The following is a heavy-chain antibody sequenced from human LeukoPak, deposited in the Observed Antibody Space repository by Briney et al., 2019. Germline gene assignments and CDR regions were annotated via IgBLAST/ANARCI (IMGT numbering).Heavy chain of an antibody. CDR1: GFTFDDYA. CDR3: AKDIRVAVAGPWYFDL. V-gene: IGHV3-9*01. J-gene: IGHJ2*01. Sequence: GGSLRLSCAASGFTFDDYAMHWVRQAPGKGLEWVSGISWNSGSVGYADSVKGRFTISRDNAKNSLYLQMNSLRAEDTALYYCAKDIRVAVAGPWYFDLWGRGTLVTVSS. CDR2: ISWNSGSV. D-gene: IGHD6-19*01.